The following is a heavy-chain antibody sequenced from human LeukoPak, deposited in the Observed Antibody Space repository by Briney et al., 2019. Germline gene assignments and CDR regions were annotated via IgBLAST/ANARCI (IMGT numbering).Heavy chain of an antibody. Sequence: PGGSLRLSCVVSGFTFSNYWMSWVRQAPGKGLEWVATIRQDGSDKYFLDSVRGRFTISRDNAENSLCLQMNSLRGEDTAVYYCARDTGFGGSSFDYWGQGTLVTVSS. CDR2: IRQDGSDK. CDR1: GFTFSNYW. D-gene: IGHD3-10*01. CDR3: ARDTGFGGSSFDY. V-gene: IGHV3-7*01. J-gene: IGHJ4*02.